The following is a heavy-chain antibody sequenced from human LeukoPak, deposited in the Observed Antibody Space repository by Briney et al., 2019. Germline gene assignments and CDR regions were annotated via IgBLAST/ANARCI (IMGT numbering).Heavy chain of an antibody. CDR2: ISSSSSYI. V-gene: IGHV3-21*01. CDR1: GLTFSSYS. CDR3: ARGASSSSWYSSWFDP. D-gene: IGHD6-13*01. Sequence: GGSLRLSCAASGLTFSSYSMNWVRQAPGKGLEWVSSISSSSSYIYYADSVKGRFTISRDNAKNSLYLQMNSLRAEDTAVYYCARGASSSSWYSSWFDPWGQGTLVTVSS. J-gene: IGHJ5*02.